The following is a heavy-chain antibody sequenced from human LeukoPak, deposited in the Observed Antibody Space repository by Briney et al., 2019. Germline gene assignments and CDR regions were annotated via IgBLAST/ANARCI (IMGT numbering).Heavy chain of an antibody. Sequence: SETLSLTCAVYGGSFSDYYWTWIRQTPGKGLEWIGEMSPSGSSNYNPSLKSRVTISVDTSKNQFSLKLSSVTAADTAVYYCARTAGGPDYVWGSYRYFDYWGQGTLVTVSS. CDR3: ARTAGGPDYVWGSYRYFDY. CDR2: MSPSGSS. CDR1: GGSFSDYY. V-gene: IGHV4-34*01. J-gene: IGHJ4*02. D-gene: IGHD3-16*02.